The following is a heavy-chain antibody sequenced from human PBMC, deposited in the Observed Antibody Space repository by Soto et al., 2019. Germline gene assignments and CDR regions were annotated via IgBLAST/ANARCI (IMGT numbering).Heavy chain of an antibody. D-gene: IGHD2-2*01. CDR1: GGTFSSYA. CDR2: IILIFGTA. CDR3: ARVRDCSSTSCYYYYDYGMDV. Sequence: QVQLVQSGAEVKKPGSSVKVSCKASGGTFSSYAISWVRQAPGQGLEWMGGIILIFGTANYAQKFQGRVTITANESTSTAYMELSSLRSEDTAVYYCARVRDCSSTSCYYYYDYGMDVWGQGTTVTVSS. J-gene: IGHJ6*02. V-gene: IGHV1-69*01.